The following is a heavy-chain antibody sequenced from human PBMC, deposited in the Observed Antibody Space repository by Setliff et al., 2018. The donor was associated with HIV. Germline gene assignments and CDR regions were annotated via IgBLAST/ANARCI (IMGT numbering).Heavy chain of an antibody. J-gene: IGHJ4*02. Sequence: GGSLRLSCVASGLTFNRYWMSWVRQTPGKGLDWVSYISSSGSTIYYADSVKGRFTVSRDNAKNSLYLQMNSLRAEDTAVYYCATTECRGADCPQMYDYWGQGILVTVSS. V-gene: IGHV3-48*03. D-gene: IGHD2-21*02. CDR1: GLTFNRYW. CDR2: ISSSGSTI. CDR3: ATTECRGADCPQMYDY.